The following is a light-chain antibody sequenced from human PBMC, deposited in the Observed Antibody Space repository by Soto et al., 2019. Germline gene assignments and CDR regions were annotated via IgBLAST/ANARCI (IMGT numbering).Light chain of an antibody. J-gene: IGLJ1*01. CDR3: SSYTSSSTYV. CDR1: SSDVGGYNY. CDR2: DVS. V-gene: IGLV2-14*01. Sequence: CDLTRAASGTVAPRRSSRISSTGTSSDVGGYNYVSWYQQHPGKAPKLMIYDVSNRPSGVSNRFSGSKSGNTASLTISGLQAEDEAAYYCSSYTSSSTYVFGTGTKVTVL.